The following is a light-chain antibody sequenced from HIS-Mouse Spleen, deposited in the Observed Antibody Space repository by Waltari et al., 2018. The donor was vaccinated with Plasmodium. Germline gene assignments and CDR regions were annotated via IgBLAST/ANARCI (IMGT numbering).Light chain of an antibody. J-gene: IGKJ4*01. CDR3: QQYDNLPLT. V-gene: IGKV1-33*01. CDR1: QDIRNY. Sequence: DIKMTQSPSSLSASVGERINITCQASQDIRNYLNWYQQKPGKAPKLLIYDATNLETGVPSRFSGSGSGTDFTFTISSLQPEDIATYYCQQYDNLPLTFGGGTKVEIK. CDR2: DAT.